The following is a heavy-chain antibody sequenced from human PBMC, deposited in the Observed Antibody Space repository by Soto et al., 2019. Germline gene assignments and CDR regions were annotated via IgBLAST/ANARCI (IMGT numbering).Heavy chain of an antibody. V-gene: IGHV4-30-2*01. CDR3: ARVPAVNWFDP. J-gene: IGHJ5*02. Sequence: PSETLSLTCAASGGSISSGGYSWSWIRQPPGKGLEWIGYTYHSGSTYYNPSLKSRVTISVDRSKNQFSLKLSSVTAADTAVYYCARVPAVNWFDPWGQGTLVTVSS. CDR1: GGSISSGGYS. D-gene: IGHD4-4*01. CDR2: TYHSGST.